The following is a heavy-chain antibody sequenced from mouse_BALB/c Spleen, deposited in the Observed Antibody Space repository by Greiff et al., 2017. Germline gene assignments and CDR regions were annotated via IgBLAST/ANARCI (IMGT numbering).Heavy chain of an antibody. V-gene: IGHV1-69*02. D-gene: IGHD2-3*01. CDR1: GYTFTSYW. CDR3: TIYDPWCAY. J-gene: IGHJ3*01. CDR2: IYPSDSYT. Sequence: QVPLQQPGAELVRPGASVKLSCKASGYTFTSYWINWVKPRPGQGLEWIGNIYPSDSYTNYNQKFKDMATLTVDKSSSTAYMQLSSPTTEDSAVYNCTIYDPWCAYGGQGKRVTVSA.